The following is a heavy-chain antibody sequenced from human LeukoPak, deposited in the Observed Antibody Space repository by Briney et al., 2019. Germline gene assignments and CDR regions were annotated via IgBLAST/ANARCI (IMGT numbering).Heavy chain of an antibody. CDR3: ARDHSRIAAAGGRNYYYYYYMDV. D-gene: IGHD6-13*01. CDR1: GFTFSSYA. J-gene: IGHJ6*03. Sequence: GGSLRLSCAASGFTFSSYAMHWVRQAPGKGLEWVAVISYDGSNKYYADSVKGRFTISRDNSKNTLYLQMSSLRAEDTAVYYCARDHSRIAAAGGRNYYYYYYMDVWGKGTTVTVSS. CDR2: ISYDGSNK. V-gene: IGHV3-30-3*01.